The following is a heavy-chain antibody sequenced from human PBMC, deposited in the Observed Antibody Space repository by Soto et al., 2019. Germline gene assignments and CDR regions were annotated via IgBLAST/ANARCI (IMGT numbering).Heavy chain of an antibody. CDR1: GFTFSNAW. J-gene: IGHJ4*02. CDR2: IKSKTDGGTT. V-gene: IGHV3-15*01. CDR3: PTDPEIVATIIDY. Sequence: EVQLVESGGGLVKPGGSLRLSCAASGFTFSNAWMSWVRQAPGKGLEWVGRIKSKTDGGTTDYAAPVKGRFTISRDDSKNTLYLQMNSLTTEDTAVYYCPTDPEIVATIIDYWGQGTLVTVSS. D-gene: IGHD5-12*01.